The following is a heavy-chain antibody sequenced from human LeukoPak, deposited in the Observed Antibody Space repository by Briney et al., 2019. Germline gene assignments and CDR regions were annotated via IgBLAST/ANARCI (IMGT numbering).Heavy chain of an antibody. D-gene: IGHD4-11*01. Sequence: ASVKASCKASGYSFITYYMHWVRQAPGQGLEWMGIINPSGGSTTYAQKFQGRVTMTRDMSTSTVYMGLSSLRSDDTAVYYCARDLQGYDYWGQGTLVTVSS. CDR3: ARDLQGYDY. V-gene: IGHV1-46*01. CDR2: INPSGGST. CDR1: GYSFITYY. J-gene: IGHJ4*02.